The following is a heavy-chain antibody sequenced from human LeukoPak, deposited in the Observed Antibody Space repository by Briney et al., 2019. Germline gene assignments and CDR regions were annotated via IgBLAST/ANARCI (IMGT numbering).Heavy chain of an antibody. Sequence: SVKVSCKASGGTFSSYAISWVRQAPGQGLEWMGGIIPIFGTANYAQKFQGRVTITADESTSTAYMELSSLRSEDTAVYYCARGKWVHGYGDYYLFDYWGQGTLVTVSS. CDR2: IIPIFGTA. D-gene: IGHD4-17*01. CDR3: ARGKWVHGYGDYYLFDY. J-gene: IGHJ4*02. CDR1: GGTFSSYA. V-gene: IGHV1-69*13.